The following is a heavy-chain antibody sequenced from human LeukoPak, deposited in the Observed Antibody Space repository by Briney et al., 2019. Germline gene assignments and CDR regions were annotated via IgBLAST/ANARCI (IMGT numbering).Heavy chain of an antibody. Sequence: GSLRLSCAASGFTVSSNYMSWVRQAPGKGLEWDSVIYSGDSTYYADTVKGRFTISRDNSKNTLYLQMNSLRAEDTAVYYCARYCSGGYCHDAFDIWGQGTMVTVSS. V-gene: IGHV3-53*01. CDR1: GFTVSSNY. J-gene: IGHJ3*02. D-gene: IGHD2-15*01. CDR2: IYSGDST. CDR3: ARYCSGGYCHDAFDI.